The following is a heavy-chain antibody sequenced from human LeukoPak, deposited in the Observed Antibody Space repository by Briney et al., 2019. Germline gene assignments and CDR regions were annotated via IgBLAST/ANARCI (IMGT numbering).Heavy chain of an antibody. CDR3: ARGLSAIVH. CDR1: GGSISSGGYS. J-gene: IGHJ4*02. Sequence: TSETLSLTCAVSGGSISSGGYSWSWIRQPPGKGLEWIGEINHSGSTNYNPSLKSRLTISVDTSKNQFSLKLSSVTAADTAVYYCARGLSAIVHWGQGTLVTVSS. D-gene: IGHD2-21*02. V-gene: IGHV4-30-2*01. CDR2: INHSGST.